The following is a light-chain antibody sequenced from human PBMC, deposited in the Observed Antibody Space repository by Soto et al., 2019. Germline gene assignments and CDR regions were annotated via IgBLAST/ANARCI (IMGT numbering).Light chain of an antibody. CDR3: QQYNNWYT. CDR1: QSVSTN. CDR2: GAS. Sequence: EIVLTQSPATLSVSPGERATLSCRASQSVSTNLAWYQQKPGQAPRVLIYGASTRATAVPARFSGSGSGTEFTLTISSLQPEDFAVYYCQQYNNWYTFGQGTRLE. V-gene: IGKV3-15*01. J-gene: IGKJ5*01.